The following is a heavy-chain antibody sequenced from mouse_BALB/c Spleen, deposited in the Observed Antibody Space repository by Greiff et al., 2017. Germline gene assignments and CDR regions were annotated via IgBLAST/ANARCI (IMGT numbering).Heavy chain of an antibody. V-gene: IGHV3-2*02. J-gene: IGHJ4*01. CDR2: ISYSGST. CDR1: GYSITSDYA. CDR3: ARVDYGNYVYAMDY. D-gene: IGHD2-1*01. Sequence: EVKLLESGPGLVKPSQSLSLTCTVTGYSITSDYAWNWIRQFPGNKLEWMGYISYSGSTSYNPSLKSRISITRDTSKNQFFLQLNSVTTEDTATYYCARVDYGNYVYAMDYWGQGTSVTVSS.